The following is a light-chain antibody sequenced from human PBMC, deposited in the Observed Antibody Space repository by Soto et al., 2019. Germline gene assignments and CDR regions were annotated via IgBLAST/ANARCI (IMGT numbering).Light chain of an antibody. J-gene: IGKJ1*01. CDR3: QQYYDWPT. Sequence: EIVMTQSPATLSLSPGERATLSCRASQRITTVAWYQQKPGQAPRLLIYGLSIRAPGVPARFNVSGSGTEFTLTISSLQSEDFAVYFCQQYYDWPTFGQGTRVEVK. V-gene: IGKV3-15*01. CDR1: QRITT. CDR2: GLS.